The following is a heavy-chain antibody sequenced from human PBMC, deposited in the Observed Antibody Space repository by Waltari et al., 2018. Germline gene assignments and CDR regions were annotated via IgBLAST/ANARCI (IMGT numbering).Heavy chain of an antibody. Sequence: LTCAVSGDSVSVNSAAAWNWIRQSPSRGLEWLGRTYYRSKWSNEYAVSVRSRITINPDTSKNQFSLHLNPVTPEDTAVYYCARGSSSSFDSWGQGILVTVSS. CDR1: GDSVSVNSAAA. CDR3: ARGSSSSFDS. CDR2: TYYRSKWSN. D-gene: IGHD6-13*01. J-gene: IGHJ4*02. V-gene: IGHV6-1*01.